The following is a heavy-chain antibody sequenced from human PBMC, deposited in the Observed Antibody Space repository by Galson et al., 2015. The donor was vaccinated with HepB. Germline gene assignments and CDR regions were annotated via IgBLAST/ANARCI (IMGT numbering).Heavy chain of an antibody. J-gene: IGHJ6*04. CDR2: IVGSGGSI. CDR1: GFRFSDYA. D-gene: IGHD3-22*01. Sequence: SLRLSCAASGFRFSDYAMSWVRQAAGKGLEWVSGIVGSGGSIHYADSVRGRFTISRDNSKNTLYLQMNSLRAEDTALYYCVKYYYDPTGYYPNLAWDVWGKGTTVTVSS. V-gene: IGHV3-23*01. CDR3: VKYYYDPTGYYPNLAWDV.